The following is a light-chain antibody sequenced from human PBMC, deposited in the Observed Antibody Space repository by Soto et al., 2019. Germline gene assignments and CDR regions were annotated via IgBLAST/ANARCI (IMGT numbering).Light chain of an antibody. Sequence: EIVMTQSPATLSVSPGDSATLSCRASQSISSNLAWYQQKPGQAPRLLIYAASTRATGIPARFSGSRSGTEFTLTISSLQSEDFAVYYCQQYNNWPPLTFGGGTKVEIK. CDR3: QQYNNWPPLT. CDR2: AAS. CDR1: QSISSN. J-gene: IGKJ4*01. V-gene: IGKV3-15*01.